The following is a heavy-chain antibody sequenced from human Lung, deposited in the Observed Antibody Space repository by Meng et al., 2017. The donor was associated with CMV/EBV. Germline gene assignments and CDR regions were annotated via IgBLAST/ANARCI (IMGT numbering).Heavy chain of an antibody. Sequence: GESLKISCATSGFTFSNAWMNWVRQAPGKGLEWVGRIKSKPSGGTTDYAAPVKGRFTISRDDSKNTAYLQMNGLKNDDTAVYYCSTGGYFFDYWGQGTRVTVGS. CDR1: GFTFSNAW. V-gene: IGHV3-15*01. J-gene: IGHJ4*02. CDR2: IKSKPSGGTT. CDR3: STGGYFFDY. D-gene: IGHD3-16*01.